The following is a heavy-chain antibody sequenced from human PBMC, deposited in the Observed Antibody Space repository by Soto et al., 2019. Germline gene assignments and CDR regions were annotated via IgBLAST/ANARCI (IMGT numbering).Heavy chain of an antibody. J-gene: IGHJ6*03. Sequence: SETLSLTCAISGDSVSSNSAAWNWIRQSPSRGLEWLGRTYYRSKWYNDYAVSVKSRITINPDTSKNQFSLQLNSVTPEDTAVYYCARAPTGDSVPVYYYYYYYMDVWGKGTTVTVSS. D-gene: IGHD7-27*01. V-gene: IGHV6-1*01. CDR1: GDSVSSNSAA. CDR2: TYYRSKWYN. CDR3: ARAPTGDSVPVYYYYYYYMDV.